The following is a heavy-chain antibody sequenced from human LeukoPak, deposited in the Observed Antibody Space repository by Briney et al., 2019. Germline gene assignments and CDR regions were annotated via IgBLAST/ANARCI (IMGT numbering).Heavy chain of an antibody. D-gene: IGHD3-22*01. CDR3: ARDRPYYYYDSSGYYPSWFDP. CDR1: GFTFSSYW. CDR2: IKQDGSEK. J-gene: IGHJ5*02. V-gene: IGHV3-7*01. Sequence: GGSLRLSCAASGFTFSSYWMSWVRQAPGKGLEWVANIKQDGSEKYYVDSVKGRFTISRDNAKNSLYLQMNSPRAEDTAVYYCARDRPYYYYDSSGYYPSWFDPWGQGTLVTVSS.